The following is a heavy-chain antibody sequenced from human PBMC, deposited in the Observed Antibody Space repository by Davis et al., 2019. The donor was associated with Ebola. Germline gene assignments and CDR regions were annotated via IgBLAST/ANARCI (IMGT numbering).Heavy chain of an antibody. CDR2: IDWDDDK. D-gene: IGHD6-13*01. CDR1: GFSLSTSGMC. CDR3: AQTDSSSWYTHAFDI. J-gene: IGHJ3*02. Sequence: SGPTLVKPTQTLTLACTFSGFSLSTSGMCVSWIRQPPGKALEWLALIDWDDDKYYSTSLKTRLTISKDTSKNQVVLTMTNMDPVDTATYYCAQTDSSSWYTHAFDIWGQGTMVTVSS. V-gene: IGHV2-70*01.